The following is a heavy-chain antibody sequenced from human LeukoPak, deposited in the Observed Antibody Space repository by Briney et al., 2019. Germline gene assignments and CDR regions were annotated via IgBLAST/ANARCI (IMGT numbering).Heavy chain of an antibody. Sequence: GGSLRLSCAASGFTLSDYYMSWIRQAPGKGLEWVSYSSSSGSTIFYADSVKGRFAIFRDNAKNSLYLQMNSLRAEDTAVYYCARRRDFIDYWGQGTLVTVSS. V-gene: IGHV3-11*01. J-gene: IGHJ4*02. D-gene: IGHD3/OR15-3a*01. CDR2: SSSSGSTI. CDR1: GFTLSDYY. CDR3: ARRRDFIDY.